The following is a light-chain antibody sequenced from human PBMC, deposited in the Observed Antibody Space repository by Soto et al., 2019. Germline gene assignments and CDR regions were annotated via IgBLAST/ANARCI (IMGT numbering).Light chain of an antibody. CDR1: QSVSSN. J-gene: IGKJ1*01. Sequence: EIVMTQSPATLSVSPGERATLSCRASQSVSSNLAWYQQKPGQAPRLLIYGASTRATGIPARFSGSASGTQFTLTISSLQSDDRAVYYCQQYNIWWTFGQATKVEIK. CDR3: QQYNIWWT. V-gene: IGKV3-15*01. CDR2: GAS.